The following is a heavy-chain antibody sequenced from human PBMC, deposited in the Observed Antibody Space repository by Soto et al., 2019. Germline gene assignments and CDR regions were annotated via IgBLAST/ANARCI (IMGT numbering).Heavy chain of an antibody. D-gene: IGHD3-9*01. J-gene: IGHJ4*02. CDR2: IYYRGNT. Sequence: QLQLQESGPGLVKPSETLSLTCSVSGDSINSDKYYWGWIRQPPGKGLEWIGIIYYRGNTYYNPSLQTRVTISLDKSKSQFSLKLTSVTAADSAVYFCARLEGLATISYYFDFWGQGAQVTVSS. CDR3: ARLEGLATISYYFDF. CDR1: GDSINSDKYY. V-gene: IGHV4-39*01.